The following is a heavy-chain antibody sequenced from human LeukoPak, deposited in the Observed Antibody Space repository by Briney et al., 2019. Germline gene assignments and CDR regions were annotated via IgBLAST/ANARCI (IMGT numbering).Heavy chain of an antibody. D-gene: IGHD3-22*01. V-gene: IGHV4-59*01. CDR2: IYYSGYT. Sequence: SETLSLTCTVSGGSISSYYWSWIRQPPGKGLKWIGNIYYSGYTTYSPSLRSRVTISVDTSKNQFSLKPSSVTAADTAVYYCARGPPHYLYDSISDYRSGYYFDNWGQGTLVTVAS. J-gene: IGHJ4*02. CDR1: GGSISSYY. CDR3: ARGPPHYLYDSISDYRSGYYFDN.